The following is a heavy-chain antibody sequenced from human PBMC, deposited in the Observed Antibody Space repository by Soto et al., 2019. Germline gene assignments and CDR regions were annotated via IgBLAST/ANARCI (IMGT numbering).Heavy chain of an antibody. Sequence: QVQLQESGPGLVKPSETLSLTCTVSGGSISSYYWSWIRQPPGKGLEWIGYIYYSGITNYNPSLRWRVTISIDTSQNQFSLKWSSVTAADTAVYYCARYKSNYYYGMDVWGQGTTVTVSS. J-gene: IGHJ6*02. CDR1: GGSISSYY. D-gene: IGHD1-20*01. CDR2: IYYSGIT. CDR3: ARYKSNYYYGMDV. V-gene: IGHV4-59*01.